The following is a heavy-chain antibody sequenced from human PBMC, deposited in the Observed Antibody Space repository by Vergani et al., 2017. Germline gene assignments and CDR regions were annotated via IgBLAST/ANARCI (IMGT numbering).Heavy chain of an antibody. Sequence: QVQLVESGGGVVQPGRSLRLSCAASGFTFSSYGMHWVRQAPGKGLEWVAVISYDGSNKYYAASVKGRFTISRDNSKNTLYLQMNSLRAEDTAVYYCAKCGEPLGYCSGGSCYVAYYFDYWGQGTLVTVSS. J-gene: IGHJ4*02. D-gene: IGHD2-15*01. CDR1: GFTFSSYG. V-gene: IGHV3-30*18. CDR2: ISYDGSNK. CDR3: AKCGEPLGYCSGGSCYVAYYFDY.